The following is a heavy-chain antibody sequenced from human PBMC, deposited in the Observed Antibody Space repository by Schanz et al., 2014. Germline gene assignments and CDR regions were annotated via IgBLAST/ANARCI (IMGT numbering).Heavy chain of an antibody. J-gene: IGHJ3*02. CDR2: VSSNNIYT. CDR3: ARDMLRRYGALEI. D-gene: IGHD2-8*01. Sequence: QVQLVESGGGVVQPGGSLRLSCTASGFTFSDYYMTWIRQAPGKELEWVSYVSSNNIYTKYADSVRGRFTISRDNAKNSLFLQMNSLRADDTAVYYCARDMLRRYGALEIWGRGTMVTVSS. V-gene: IGHV3-11*06. CDR1: GFTFSDYY.